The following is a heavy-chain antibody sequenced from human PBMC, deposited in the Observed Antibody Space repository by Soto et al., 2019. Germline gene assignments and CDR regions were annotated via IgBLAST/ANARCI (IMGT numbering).Heavy chain of an antibody. CDR1: GGSISTYY. J-gene: IGHJ4*02. CDR2: VSYSGNT. D-gene: IGHD3-22*01. CDR3: AGRRAISMNY. Sequence: QVQLQESGPGLVKPSETLSLTCTVSGGSISTYYWSWVRQPPGKGLGWIGYVSYSGNTNYNPSLKSRITVSVDTYKNQFSLTLISVTAADTAVYFYAGRRAISMNYWGQGTLVTVSS. V-gene: IGHV4-59*01.